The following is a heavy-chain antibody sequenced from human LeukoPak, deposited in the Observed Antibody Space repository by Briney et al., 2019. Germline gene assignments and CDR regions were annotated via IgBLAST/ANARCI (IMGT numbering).Heavy chain of an antibody. CDR2: ISYDGSNK. CDR1: GVIFSSYA. CDR3: ARAPNYYFDY. V-gene: IGHV3-30*04. J-gene: IGHJ4*02. Sequence: GGSLRLSCAASGVIFSSYAMHWVRQAPGKGLEWVAVISYDGSNKYYADSVKGRFTISRDNSKNTLYLQMNSLRAEDTAVYYCARAPNYYFDYWGQGTLVTVSS.